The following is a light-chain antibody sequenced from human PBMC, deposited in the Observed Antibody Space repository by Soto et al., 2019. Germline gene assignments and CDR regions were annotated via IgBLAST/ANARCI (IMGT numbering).Light chain of an antibody. Sequence: QSVLTQPPSASASLGASVTLTCTLSSGHSNYKVDWYQQRPGMGPRFVMRVGTGGIVGSKGDGIPDRFSVLGSGLNRYLTIKNIQEEDESDYHCGADHGSGSNFVYVFGTGTKLTVL. J-gene: IGLJ1*01. CDR2: VGTGGIVG. CDR1: SGHSNYK. CDR3: GADHGSGSNFVYV. V-gene: IGLV9-49*01.